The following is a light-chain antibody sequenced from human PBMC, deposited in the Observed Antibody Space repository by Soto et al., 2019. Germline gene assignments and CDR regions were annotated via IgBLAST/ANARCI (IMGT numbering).Light chain of an antibody. CDR2: DAS. CDR1: QTIDNT. Sequence: EIVITHSQTTLALSPWEGSTLSCRASQTIDNTLAWYQRKPGQAPRLLIYDASTRATGVPARFSGSGSGTDFTLTISSLQSEDFAVYYCQHYNYWPYTFGQGTKVDIK. J-gene: IGKJ2*01. V-gene: IGKV3-15*01. CDR3: QHYNYWPYT.